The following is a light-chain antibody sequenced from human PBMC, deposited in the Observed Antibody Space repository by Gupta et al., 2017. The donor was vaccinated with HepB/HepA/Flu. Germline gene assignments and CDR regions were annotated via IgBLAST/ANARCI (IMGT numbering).Light chain of an antibody. J-gene: IGKJ2*01. V-gene: IGKV3-15*01. CDR3: QQYNNWPGVT. CDR1: QSVSSN. CDR2: GAS. Sequence: EIVMTQSPATLSVSPGERATLSCRASQSVSSNLVWYQQKPGQAPRLLIYGASTRATGIPARFSGSGSGTEFTLTISSLQSEDFAVYYCQQYNNWPGVTFGQGTKLESK.